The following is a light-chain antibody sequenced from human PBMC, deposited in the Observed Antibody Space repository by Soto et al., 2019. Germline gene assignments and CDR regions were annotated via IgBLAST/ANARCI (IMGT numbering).Light chain of an antibody. V-gene: IGLV2-14*01. CDR2: EVG. Sequence: QSALTQPASVSGSPGQSITISCTGTSSDIGAYNYVSWYLQHPGKAPKLLIYEVGNRPSGVSNRFSGSKSGNTASLTISGLQPEDEADYYCSSYTSSNSVVFGGGTKVTVL. CDR3: SSYTSSNSVV. CDR1: SSDIGAYNY. J-gene: IGLJ2*01.